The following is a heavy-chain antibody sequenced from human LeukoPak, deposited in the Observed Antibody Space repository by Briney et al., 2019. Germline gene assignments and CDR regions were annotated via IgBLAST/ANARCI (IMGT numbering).Heavy chain of an antibody. J-gene: IGHJ4*02. CDR3: ARYSGSYYYPPAWDL. D-gene: IGHD1-26*01. V-gene: IGHV3-23*01. CDR2: ISGSGGST. CDR1: GFTFSSYG. Sequence: GGSLRLSCAASGFTFSSYGMSWVRQAPGKGLEWVSVISGSGGSTYYADSVKGRFTVSRDNSKNTLYLQMDSLRADDTAVYYCARYSGSYYYPPAWDLWGQGTLVTVSS.